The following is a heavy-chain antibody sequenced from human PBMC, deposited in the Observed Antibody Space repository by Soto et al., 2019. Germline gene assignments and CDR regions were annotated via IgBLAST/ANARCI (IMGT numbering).Heavy chain of an antibody. J-gene: IGHJ6*02. Sequence: PGGSLRLSCAASGFTFSSYAMHWVRQAPGKGLEWVAVISYDGSNKYYADSVKGRFTISRDNSKNTLYLQMNSLRADDTAVYYCAREWAHSSSWINYYYYYGMDVWGQGTTVTVSS. D-gene: IGHD6-13*01. CDR3: AREWAHSSSWINYYYYYGMDV. CDR2: ISYDGSNK. CDR1: GFTFSSYA. V-gene: IGHV3-30-3*01.